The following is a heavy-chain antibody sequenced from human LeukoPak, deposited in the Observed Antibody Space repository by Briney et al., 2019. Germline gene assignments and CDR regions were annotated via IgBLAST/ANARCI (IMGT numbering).Heavy chain of an antibody. CDR1: GFAFSNYA. Sequence: GGSLRLSCVASGFAFSNYAMNWVRQAPGKGLEWLSSINEKDGGTFYSDSVKGRFTVSRDNSKNTLYLQMNSLRAEDPAVYYSAKQFVDLWGQGTLVSV. J-gene: IGHJ5*02. D-gene: IGHD3-10*01. V-gene: IGHV3-23*01. CDR3: AKQFVDL. CDR2: INEKDGGT.